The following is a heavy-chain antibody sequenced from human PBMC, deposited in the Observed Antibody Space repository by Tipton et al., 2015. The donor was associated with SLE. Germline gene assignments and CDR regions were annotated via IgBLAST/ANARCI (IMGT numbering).Heavy chain of an antibody. CDR2: IRYDGNVQ. Sequence: SLRLSCAASGFTFRTFGIHWVRQAPGKGLEWVEFIRYDGNVQFYSDSVKGRFTISRDNSRSTLYLQINSLRPDDTAMYYCATLEARGHWGQGTLVTVPS. CDR1: GFTFRTFG. J-gene: IGHJ4*02. V-gene: IGHV3-30*02. CDR3: ATLEARGH.